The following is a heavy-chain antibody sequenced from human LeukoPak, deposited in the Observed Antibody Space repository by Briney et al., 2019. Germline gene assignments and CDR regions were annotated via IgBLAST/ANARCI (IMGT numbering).Heavy chain of an antibody. Sequence: PGGSLRLSCAASGFTFSSYGMSWVRQAPGKGLEWVSAISGSGGSTYYADSVKGRFTISRDNSKNTLYLQMNSLRAEDTAVYYCARGRYSYGSSVFDYWGQGTLVTVSS. CDR3: ARGRYSYGSSVFDY. CDR2: ISGSGGST. D-gene: IGHD5-18*01. J-gene: IGHJ4*02. CDR1: GFTFSSYG. V-gene: IGHV3-23*01.